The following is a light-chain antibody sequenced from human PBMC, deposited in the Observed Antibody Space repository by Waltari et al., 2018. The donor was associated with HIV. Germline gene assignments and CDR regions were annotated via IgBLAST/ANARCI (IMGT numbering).Light chain of an antibody. V-gene: IGLV2-14*01. J-gene: IGLJ3*02. CDR2: EVS. CDR1: TSDIGEYNY. Sequence: QSALTQPASVSGSPGQSITISCTGTTSDIGEYNYVSWFQHHPAEAPKLIIFEVSNRPSGVSTRFSGSKSGNTASLTASGLQPEDEADYYCSSYTNKYTWVFGGGTKLTVL. CDR3: SSYTNKYTWV.